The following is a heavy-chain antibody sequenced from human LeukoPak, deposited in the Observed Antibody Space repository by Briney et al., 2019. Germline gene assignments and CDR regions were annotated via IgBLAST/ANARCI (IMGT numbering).Heavy chain of an antibody. D-gene: IGHD6-19*01. CDR2: ISYDGSNK. J-gene: IGHJ4*02. V-gene: IGHV3-30*18. Sequence: PGRSLRLSCAASGFTFSSYGMHWVRQAPGKGLEWVAVISYDGSNKYYADSVKGRFTISRDNSKNTLYLQMNSLRAEDTAVYYCAKDFSYSSGWSLVPWNWGQGTLVTVSS. CDR1: GFTFSSYG. CDR3: AKDFSYSSGWSLVPWN.